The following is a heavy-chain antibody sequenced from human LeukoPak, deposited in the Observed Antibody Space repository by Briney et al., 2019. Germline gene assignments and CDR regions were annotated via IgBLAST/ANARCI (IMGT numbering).Heavy chain of an antibody. Sequence: GGSLRLSCVGSGFSFRSHWVNWVRQSPGKGLEWVANIKPDGSDKYYVDSARGRFTVSRDNAKNSAFLQMNGLRAEDTAIYYCATISAQTFDIWGQGTLVSVSS. CDR2: IKPDGSDK. V-gene: IGHV3-7*01. CDR3: ATISAQTFDI. J-gene: IGHJ3*02. CDR1: GFSFRSHW. D-gene: IGHD5-24*01.